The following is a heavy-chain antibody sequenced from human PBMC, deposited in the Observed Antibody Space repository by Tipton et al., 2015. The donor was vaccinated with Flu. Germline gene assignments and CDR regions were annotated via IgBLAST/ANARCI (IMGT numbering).Heavy chain of an antibody. D-gene: IGHD4-23*01. CDR2: IWHDESNR. CDR1: GYTFSSYA. CDR3: AREVGYGGDSNVFDI. Sequence: SLRLSCAGSGYTFSSYAIHWVRQAPGKGLEWVAMIWHDESNRYFADSVRGRFTISRDNPKSTLYMQMNSLRVEDTAVYYCAREVGYGGDSNVFDIWGQGTMVIVSS. V-gene: IGHV3-33*01. J-gene: IGHJ3*02.